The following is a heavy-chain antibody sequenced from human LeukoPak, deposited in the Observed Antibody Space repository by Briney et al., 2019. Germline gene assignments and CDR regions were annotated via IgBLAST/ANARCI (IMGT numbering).Heavy chain of an antibody. Sequence: SETLSLTCAVYGGSFSGYYWSWIRQPPGKGLEWIGEINHSGSTNCNPSLKSRVTISVDTSKNQFSLKLSSVTAADTAVYYCARGPTMVRGARYYFDYWGQGTLVTVSS. CDR2: INHSGST. CDR3: ARGPTMVRGARYYFDY. D-gene: IGHD3-10*01. V-gene: IGHV4-34*01. J-gene: IGHJ4*02. CDR1: GGSFSGYY.